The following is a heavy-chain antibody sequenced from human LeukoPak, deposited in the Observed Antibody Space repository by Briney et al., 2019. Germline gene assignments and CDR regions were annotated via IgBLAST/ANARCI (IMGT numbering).Heavy chain of an antibody. CDR3: AKEIAVADYFDY. V-gene: IGHV3-23*01. D-gene: IGHD6-19*01. CDR2: ISGSGGST. Sequence: PGRSLRLSCAASGFTFSSYAMSWVRQAPGKGLEWVSAISGSGGSTYYADSVKGRFTISRDNFKNTLYLQMNSLRAEDTAVYYCAKEIAVADYFDYWGQGTLVTVSS. J-gene: IGHJ4*02. CDR1: GFTFSSYA.